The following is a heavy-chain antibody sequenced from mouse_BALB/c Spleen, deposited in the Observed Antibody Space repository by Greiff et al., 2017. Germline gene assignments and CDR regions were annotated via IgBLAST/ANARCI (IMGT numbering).Heavy chain of an antibody. Sequence: VQLQQSGPELVKPGASVRISCKASGYTFTSYYIHWVKQRPGQGLEWIGWIYPGNVNTKYNEKFKGKATLTADKSSSTAYMQLSSLTSEDSAVYFCARIYYYGSQGFAYWGQGTLVTVSA. V-gene: IGHV1S56*01. CDR2: IYPGNVNT. CDR3: ARIYYYGSQGFAY. J-gene: IGHJ3*01. CDR1: GYTFTSYY. D-gene: IGHD1-1*01.